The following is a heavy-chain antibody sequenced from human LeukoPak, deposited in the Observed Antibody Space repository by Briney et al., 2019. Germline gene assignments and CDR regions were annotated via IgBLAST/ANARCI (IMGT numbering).Heavy chain of an antibody. CDR2: ISRSGGST. V-gene: IGHV3-23*01. Sequence: GGSLRLSCAASGFTFSSYAMSWVRQAPGKGLEWVSAISRSGGSTYYADSVKGRFTISRDNSKNTLSLQMNSLRAEDTAVYYCAKIIVVLPSTISNPYYFDYWGQGTLVTVSS. J-gene: IGHJ4*02. D-gene: IGHD2-2*02. CDR1: GFTFSSYA. CDR3: AKIIVVLPSTISNPYYFDY.